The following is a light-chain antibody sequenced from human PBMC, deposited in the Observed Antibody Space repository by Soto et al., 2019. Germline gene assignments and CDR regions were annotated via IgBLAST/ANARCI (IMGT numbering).Light chain of an antibody. V-gene: IGKV1-39*01. J-gene: IGKJ4*01. CDR3: QQSYSTTLT. CDR1: QSVSSY. CDR2: AAS. Sequence: DIVLTQSPGTLSLSPGETATLSCRASQSVSSYLNWYQQKPGKAPKLLIYAASSLQSGVPSRFSGSGSGTDFTLTISSLQPEDFATYYCQQSYSTTLTFGGGTKVEIK.